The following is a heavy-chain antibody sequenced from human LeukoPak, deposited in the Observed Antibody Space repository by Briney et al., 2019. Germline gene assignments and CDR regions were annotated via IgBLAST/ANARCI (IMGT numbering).Heavy chain of an antibody. V-gene: IGHV1-69*05. CDR1: GGTFGSYA. D-gene: IGHD4-11*01. J-gene: IGHJ5*02. Sequence: SVKVSCKASGGTFGSYAISWVRQAAGQGLEGVGRMIPIFGTGNYAQEFQGRVTITKNDSTSPAYMELSRLRSEDTAVYYCARAPFVGLQCWFVPWGQGTLVTVSS. CDR2: MIPIFGTG. CDR3: ARAPFVGLQCWFVP.